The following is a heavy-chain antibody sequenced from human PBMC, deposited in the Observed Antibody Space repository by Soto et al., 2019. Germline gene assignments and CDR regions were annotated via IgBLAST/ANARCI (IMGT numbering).Heavy chain of an antibody. V-gene: IGHV4-4*07. D-gene: IGHD1-26*01. CDR1: GGSISSYY. Sequence: PSETLSLTCTVSGGSISSYYWSWIRQPAGKELEWIGRIYTSGSTNYNPSLKSRVTMSVDTSKNQFSLKLSSVTAADTAVYYCAREAWIVGATKFDYWGQGTLVTVSS. J-gene: IGHJ4*02. CDR2: IYTSGST. CDR3: AREAWIVGATKFDY.